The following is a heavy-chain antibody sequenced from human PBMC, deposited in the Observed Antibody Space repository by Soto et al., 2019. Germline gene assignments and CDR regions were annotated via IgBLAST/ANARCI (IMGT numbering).Heavy chain of an antibody. CDR2: KKEDGHLT. Sequence: GGSLRLSCTASGFTFNHYWMTWVRQAPGKGLEWVANKKEDGHLTYHMDSVKGRFTISRDNANNSLSLQMNSLRVEDTAVYYCASVGMYGGFDYWGQGTLVTVSS. D-gene: IGHD2-15*01. CDR3: ASVGMYGGFDY. V-gene: IGHV3-7*01. CDR1: GFTFNHYW. J-gene: IGHJ4*02.